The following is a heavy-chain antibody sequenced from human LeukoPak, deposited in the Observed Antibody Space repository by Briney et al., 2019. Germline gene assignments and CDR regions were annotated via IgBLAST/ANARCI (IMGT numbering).Heavy chain of an antibody. CDR1: GFPFSHYY. Sequence: GASLRLSCAASGFPFSHYYMAWIRQAPGKGLEWVSYISGSGDTIYYADSVEGRFSISRDNAKNSLFLHMISVRAEDTAMYYCARCLNRGDGFLAYWGQGSMVTVSS. V-gene: IGHV3-11*01. CDR2: ISGSGDTI. CDR3: ARCLNRGDGFLAY. J-gene: IGHJ4*02. D-gene: IGHD5-24*01.